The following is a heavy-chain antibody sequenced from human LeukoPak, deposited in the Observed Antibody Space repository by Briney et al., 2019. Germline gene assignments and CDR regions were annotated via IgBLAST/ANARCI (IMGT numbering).Heavy chain of an antibody. CDR2: IYTSGST. CDR3: ARVAAAAPPPYYYYYYMDV. V-gene: IGHV4-4*07. J-gene: IGHJ6*03. D-gene: IGHD6-13*01. Sequence: SETLSPTCTVSGGSISSYYWSWIRQPAGKGLEWIGRIYTSGSTNYNPSLKSRVTMSVDTSKNQFSLKLSSVTAADTAVYYCARVAAAAPPPYYYYYYMDVWGKGTTVTVSS. CDR1: GGSISSYY.